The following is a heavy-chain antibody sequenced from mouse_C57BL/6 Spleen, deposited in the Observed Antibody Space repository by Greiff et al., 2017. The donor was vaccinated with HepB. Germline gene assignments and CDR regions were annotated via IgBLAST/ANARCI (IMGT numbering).Heavy chain of an antibody. V-gene: IGHV14-4*01. J-gene: IGHJ3*01. D-gene: IGHD1-1*01. Sequence: EVKLVESGAELVRPGASVKLSCTASGFNIKDDYMHWVKQRPEQGLEWIGWIDPENGDTEYASKFQGKATITADTSSNTAYLQLSSLTSEDTAVYYCTGAITTFAYWGQGTLVTVSA. CDR3: TGAITTFAY. CDR1: GFNIKDDY. CDR2: IDPENGDT.